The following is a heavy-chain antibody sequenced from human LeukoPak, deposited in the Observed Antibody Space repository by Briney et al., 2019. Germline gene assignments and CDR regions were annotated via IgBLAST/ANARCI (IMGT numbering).Heavy chain of an antibody. Sequence: SGTLSLTCAVSGGSISSSNWWSWVRQPPGKGREWIGEIYHSGSTNYNPSLTRRGTISVDKSKYQFSRKLSSVTAADTAVYYCARAVPYSYGYSYYYYMDVWGKGTTVTISS. D-gene: IGHD5-18*01. CDR2: IYHSGST. CDR1: GGSISSSNW. J-gene: IGHJ6*03. CDR3: ARAVPYSYGYSYYYYMDV. V-gene: IGHV4-4*02.